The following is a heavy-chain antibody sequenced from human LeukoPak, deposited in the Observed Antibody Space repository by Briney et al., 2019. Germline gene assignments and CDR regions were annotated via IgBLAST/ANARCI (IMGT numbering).Heavy chain of an antibody. CDR3: ARDKVQLEPGAAFDI. V-gene: IGHV4-4*07. Sequence: PSETLSLTCTISGGSISSYYWSWIRQPAGKGLEWIGRIYTSGSINYNPSLKSRVTMSVDTSKNQFSLKLSSVTAADTAVYYCARDKVQLEPGAAFDIWGQGTMATVSS. D-gene: IGHD1-1*01. CDR2: IYTSGSI. CDR1: GGSISSYY. J-gene: IGHJ3*02.